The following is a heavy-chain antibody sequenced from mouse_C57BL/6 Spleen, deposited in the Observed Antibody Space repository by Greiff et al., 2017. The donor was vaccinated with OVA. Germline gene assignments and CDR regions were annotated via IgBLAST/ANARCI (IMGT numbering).Heavy chain of an antibody. CDR1: GFTFSDYY. V-gene: IGHV5-16*01. D-gene: IGHD2-12*01. CDR3: ARGAYYSYYYAMDY. Sequence: EVKLVESEGGLVQPGRSMKLSCTASGFTFSDYYMAWVRQVPEKGLEWVANINYDGSSTYYLDSLKSRFIISRDNAKNILYLQMSSLKSEDTATYYCARGAYYSYYYAMDYWGQGTSVTVSS. J-gene: IGHJ4*01. CDR2: INYDGSST.